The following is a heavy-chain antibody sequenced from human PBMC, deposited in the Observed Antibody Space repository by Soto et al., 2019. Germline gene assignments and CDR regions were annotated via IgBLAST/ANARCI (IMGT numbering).Heavy chain of an antibody. D-gene: IGHD6-13*01. Sequence: SETLSLTCSVSGGSISFYNWNWIRQSPEKGLEWIGYVYHSERTNYNPSLKSRDNISVDKSKNQFSLQLSAVTAADTAVYYCAKGDSTTHGDSFDIWGQGTMVT. J-gene: IGHJ3*02. CDR3: AKGDSTTHGDSFDI. CDR1: GGSISFYN. V-gene: IGHV4-59*01. CDR2: VYHSERT.